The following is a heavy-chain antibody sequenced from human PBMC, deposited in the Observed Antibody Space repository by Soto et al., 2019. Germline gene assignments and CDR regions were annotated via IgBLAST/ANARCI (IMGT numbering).Heavy chain of an antibody. CDR2: IGTMSSYI. J-gene: IGHJ6*02. Sequence: EVQLVESGGGLVKPGGSLRLSCAASGFTFSSYSMNWVRQAPGKGLEWVSTIGTMSSYIYYADSVKGRFTISRDNARNSLDLQMNSLRAEDTSVYYCARESWDGGTFSYYYGMDVWGQGTTVTVSS. D-gene: IGHD1-1*01. V-gene: IGHV3-21*01. CDR3: ARESWDGGTFSYYYGMDV. CDR1: GFTFSSYS.